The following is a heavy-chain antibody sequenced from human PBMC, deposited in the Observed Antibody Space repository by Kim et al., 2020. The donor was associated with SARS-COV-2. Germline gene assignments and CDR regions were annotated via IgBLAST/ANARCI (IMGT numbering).Heavy chain of an antibody. V-gene: IGHV1-24*01. Sequence: ASVKVSCRVAGHTLYEVTLNWVRQAPGKGLEWLGGFDPEEGKIIYAQKFQGRVSMTDDKSTDTAYLDLRSLRSDDTAVYYCATDRSVVDYFALDVWGQGTTVTVSS. J-gene: IGHJ6*02. CDR2: FDPEEGKI. CDR3: ATDRSVVDYFALDV. D-gene: IGHD2-15*01. CDR1: GHTLYEVT.